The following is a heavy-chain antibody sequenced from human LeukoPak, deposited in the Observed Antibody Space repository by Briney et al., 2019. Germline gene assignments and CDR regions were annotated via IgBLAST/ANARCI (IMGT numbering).Heavy chain of an antibody. V-gene: IGHV3-30*18. Sequence: PGRSLRLSCAASGFTFSSYGMHWVRQAPGKGLEWVAVISYDGRNKYYADSVKGRFTISGDNSKDTLYLQMNSLRAEDTAVYYCAKDRGSGYSLYYFDYWGQGTLVTVSS. D-gene: IGHD3-22*01. CDR1: GFTFSSYG. J-gene: IGHJ4*02. CDR3: AKDRGSGYSLYYFDY. CDR2: ISYDGRNK.